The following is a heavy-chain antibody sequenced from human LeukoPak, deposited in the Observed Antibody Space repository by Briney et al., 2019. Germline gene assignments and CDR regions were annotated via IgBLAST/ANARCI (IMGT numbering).Heavy chain of an antibody. CDR1: GGSISSSSYY. Sequence: SETLSLTCTVSGGSISSSSYYWGWIRQPPGKGLEWIGEINHSGSTNYNPSLKSRVTISVDTSKNQFSLKLSSVTAADTAVYYCARDLRIQLWLQFDYWGQGTLVTVSS. CDR2: INHSGST. J-gene: IGHJ4*02. V-gene: IGHV4-39*07. CDR3: ARDLRIQLWLQFDY. D-gene: IGHD5-18*01.